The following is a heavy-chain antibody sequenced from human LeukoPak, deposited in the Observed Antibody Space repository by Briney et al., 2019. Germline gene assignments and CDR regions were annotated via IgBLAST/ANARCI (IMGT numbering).Heavy chain of an antibody. CDR2: INHSGSA. Sequence: SETLSLTCAVSGGSFSGYYWTWIRQPPGKGLEWIGEINHSGSANYNPSLMSRVTISLDTSKNHFSLNLSSVTAADTAVYYCARGQGTVTTHWGQGTLVTVSS. CDR3: ARGQGTVTTH. CDR1: GGSFSGYY. J-gene: IGHJ4*02. V-gene: IGHV4-34*01. D-gene: IGHD4-11*01.